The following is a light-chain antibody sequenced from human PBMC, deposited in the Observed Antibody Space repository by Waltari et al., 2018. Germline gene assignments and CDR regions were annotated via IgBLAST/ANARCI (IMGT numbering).Light chain of an antibody. Sequence: DIVMTQSPATLSVPPGERATLSCRASQSVSSNLAWYQQKPGQDPRLLIYGASTRATGIPARFSGSGSGTEFTLTISSLQSEDFAVYYCQQYNNWPPTGYTFGQGTKLEIK. V-gene: IGKV3-15*01. CDR2: GAS. CDR3: QQYNNWPPTGYT. CDR1: QSVSSN. J-gene: IGKJ2*01.